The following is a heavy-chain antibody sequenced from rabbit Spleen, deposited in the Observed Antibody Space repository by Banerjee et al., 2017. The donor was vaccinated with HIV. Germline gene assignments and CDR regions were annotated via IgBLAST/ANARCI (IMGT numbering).Heavy chain of an antibody. CDR2: IAGSDSAFT. D-gene: IGHD4-1*01. CDR3: ARETSSGWGIVSFYFSL. Sequence: QSLEESGGGLVQPEGSLALTCKASGFSFSSSDYICWVRQAPGKGLEWISCIAGSDSAFTYSATWAKGRFTISQTSSTTVTLQMTSLTAADTATYFCARETSSGWGIVSFYFSLWGQGTLVTVS. V-gene: IGHV1S40*01. J-gene: IGHJ4*01. CDR1: GFSFSSSDY.